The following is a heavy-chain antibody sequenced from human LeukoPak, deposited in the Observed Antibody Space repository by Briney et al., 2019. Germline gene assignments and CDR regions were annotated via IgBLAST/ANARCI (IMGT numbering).Heavy chain of an antibody. CDR1: GFTFSNFA. V-gene: IGHV3-23*01. Sequence: PGGSLRLSCAASGFTFSNFAMSWVRQAPGKGLECVSAISGSGGTTYYADSVKGRFTISRDNSKTTLYLQMNSLRAEDTAVYYCAKDTMVVTPRALDYWGQGSLVTVSS. CDR3: AKDTMVVTPRALDY. D-gene: IGHD4-23*01. CDR2: ISGSGGTT. J-gene: IGHJ4*02.